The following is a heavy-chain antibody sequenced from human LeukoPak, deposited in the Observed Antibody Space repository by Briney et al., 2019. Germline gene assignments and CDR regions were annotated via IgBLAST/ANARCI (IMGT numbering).Heavy chain of an antibody. Sequence: SETLSLTCTVSGGSISSYYWSWIRQPAGKGLEWIGRIYTSGSTNYNPSLKSRVTISVDTSKNQFSLKLSSVTAADTAVYYCARGLREVRYCSGGSCYSLYYFDYWGQGTLVTVSS. J-gene: IGHJ4*02. CDR3: ARGLREVRYCSGGSCYSLYYFDY. CDR2: IYTSGST. D-gene: IGHD2-15*01. V-gene: IGHV4-4*07. CDR1: GGSISSYY.